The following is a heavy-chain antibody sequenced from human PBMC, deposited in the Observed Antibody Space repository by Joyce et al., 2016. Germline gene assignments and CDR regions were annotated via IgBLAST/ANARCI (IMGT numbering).Heavy chain of an antibody. D-gene: IGHD1/OR15-1a*01. V-gene: IGHV3-30*03. CDR2: ISYDEGYK. Sequence: QVQLVESGGGVVQPGRSLRFSCAVSGFSLNSYVMNWVRQAPGKGLEWLAVISYDEGYKFYGDSVKGRFTISRDTSKNTLYLQMNSLRPDDTAVYYCARAFWEQPFDYWGQGTPVTVSS. CDR3: ARAFWEQPFDY. J-gene: IGHJ4*02. CDR1: GFSLNSYV.